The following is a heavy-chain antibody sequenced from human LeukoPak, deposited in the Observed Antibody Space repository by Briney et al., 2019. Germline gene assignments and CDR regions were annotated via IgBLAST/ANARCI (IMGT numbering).Heavy chain of an antibody. CDR2: ISYDGSNK. J-gene: IGHJ4*02. Sequence: QPGGSLRLSCATSGFTFSSYGMHWVRQAPGKGLEWVAVISYDGSNKYYADSVKGRFTISRDNSKNTLYLQMNSLRAEDTAVYYCAKDRESYYYGSGTLNWGQGTLVTVSS. CDR3: AKDRESYYYGSGTLN. CDR1: GFTFSSYG. D-gene: IGHD3-10*01. V-gene: IGHV3-30*18.